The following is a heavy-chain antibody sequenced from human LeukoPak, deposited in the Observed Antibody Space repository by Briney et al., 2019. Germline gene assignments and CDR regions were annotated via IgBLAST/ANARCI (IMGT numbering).Heavy chain of an antibody. V-gene: IGHV4-59*01. D-gene: IGHD3-22*01. CDR3: ASAYYDSSAPVY. CDR2: IYYSGST. CDR1: GGSISSYY. Sequence: PSETLSLTCTVSGGSISSYYWSWIRQPPGKGLEWIGYIYYSGSTNYNPSLKSRVTISVDTSKNQFSLKLTSVTAADTAVYYYASAYYDSSAPVYWGQGTLVTVSS. J-gene: IGHJ4*02.